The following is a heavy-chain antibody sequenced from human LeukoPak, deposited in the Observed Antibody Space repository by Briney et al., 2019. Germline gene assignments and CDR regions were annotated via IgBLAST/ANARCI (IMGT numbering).Heavy chain of an antibody. V-gene: IGHV3-11*06. J-gene: IGHJ4*02. D-gene: IGHD3-10*01. CDR2: ISSSSSYT. Sequence: GGSLRLSCAASGFTFSDYYMSWIRQAPGKGLEWVSYISSSSSYTNYADSVKGRFTISRDNAKNSLYLQMNSLRAEDTAVYYCAQAGGSGSYPFGYWGQGTLVTISS. CDR1: GFTFSDYY. CDR3: AQAGGSGSYPFGY.